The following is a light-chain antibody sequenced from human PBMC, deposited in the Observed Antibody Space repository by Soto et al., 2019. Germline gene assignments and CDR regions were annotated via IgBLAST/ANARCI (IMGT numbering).Light chain of an antibody. J-gene: IGKJ1*01. V-gene: IGKV1-5*03. Sequence: DIQMTQSPSTLSASVGDRVTITCRASQSISSWLAWYQQKPGKAPKLLIYKASSLESGVPSRFSGSGSVTEFSLTISSLQPDDFATYYCHQYSSYFRTFGQGTKVEIK. CDR3: HQYSSYFRT. CDR1: QSISSW. CDR2: KAS.